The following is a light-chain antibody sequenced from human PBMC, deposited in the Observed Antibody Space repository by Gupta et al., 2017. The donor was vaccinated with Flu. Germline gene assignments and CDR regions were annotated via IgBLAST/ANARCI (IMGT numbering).Light chain of an antibody. CDR1: QNIDTY. CDR2: AAS. J-gene: IGKJ1*01. V-gene: IGKV1-39*01. Sequence: DIQMTQSPSSLSASVGDRVTITCRASQNIDTYLQWYQQKPGKAPKLLIYAASSLQSGVPSRFSGSGSGTDFTLAISSLQPEDFATYYCQQSYTTPRTFGQGTKVDIK. CDR3: QQSYTTPRT.